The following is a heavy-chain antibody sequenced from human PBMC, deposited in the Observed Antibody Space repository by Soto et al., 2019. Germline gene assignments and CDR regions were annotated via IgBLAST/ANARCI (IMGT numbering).Heavy chain of an antibody. CDR1: GYTFTDYG. CDR2: IGTYNSNT. D-gene: IGHD6-25*01. V-gene: IGHV1-18*04. CDR3: ARSGSGAAYYYHAFDV. J-gene: IGHJ6*02. Sequence: ASVKVSCKASGYTFTDYGFSWVRLAPGQGLEWMGWIGTYNSNTNYAQKVQGRVTMTTDTSTNTAYMELRSLRSDDTAVYYCARSGSGAAYYYHAFDVWGQGTTVTVSS.